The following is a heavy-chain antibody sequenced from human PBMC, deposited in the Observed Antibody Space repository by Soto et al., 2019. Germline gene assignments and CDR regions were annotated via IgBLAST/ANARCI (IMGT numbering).Heavy chain of an antibody. J-gene: IGHJ6*02. V-gene: IGHV4-59*01. D-gene: IGHD3-3*01. CDR1: GGSISSYY. CDR3: ARDGGRYYGMDV. CDR2: IYYSGST. Sequence: SETLSLTCTVSGGSISSYYWSWIRQPPGKGLEWIGYIYYSGSTNYNPSLKSRVTISVDTSRTRFCLKLSSVTAADTAVYYCARDGGRYYGMDVWGQGTTVTVSS.